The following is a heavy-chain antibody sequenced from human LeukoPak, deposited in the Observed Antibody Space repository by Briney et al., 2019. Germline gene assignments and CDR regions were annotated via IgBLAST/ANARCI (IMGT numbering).Heavy chain of an antibody. J-gene: IGHJ4*02. CDR3: GKRDSSSDY. V-gene: IGHV3-30*02. CDR2: IRSDGSDK. D-gene: IGHD3-22*01. CDR1: AFTFSSYT. Sequence: QTGGSLRLSCAASAFTFSSYTMTWVRQAPGKGLEWVAFIRSDGSDKSYAGSVMGRFTISRDNSKNTLYLQMNTLRAEDTAVYYCGKRDSSSDYWGQGTLVTVSS.